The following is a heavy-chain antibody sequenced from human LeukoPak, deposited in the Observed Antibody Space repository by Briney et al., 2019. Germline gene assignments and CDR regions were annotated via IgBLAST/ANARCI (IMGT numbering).Heavy chain of an antibody. CDR2: IYTSGST. V-gene: IGHV4-61*02. Sequence: SETLSLTCTVSGGSISSGSYYWSWIRQPAGKGLEWIGRIYTSGSTNYNPSLKCRVTISVDTSKNQFSLKLSSVTAADTAVYYCASWGRSPDYWGQGTLVTVSS. J-gene: IGHJ4*02. CDR1: GGSISSGSYY. CDR3: ASWGRSPDY. D-gene: IGHD3-16*01.